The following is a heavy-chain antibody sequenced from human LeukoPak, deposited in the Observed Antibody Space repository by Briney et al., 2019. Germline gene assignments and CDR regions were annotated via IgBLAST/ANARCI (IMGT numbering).Heavy chain of an antibody. V-gene: IGHV1-2*02. CDR1: GYTFTGYY. Sequence: ASVKVSCKASGYTFTGYYMHWVRQAPGQGLEWMGWINPNSGGTNYAQKFQGRVTMTRDTSISTAYMELSRLRSDDTAVYYCARDPTAIDYGDYVGGFDYWGQGTLVTVSS. CDR3: ARDPTAIDYGDYVGGFDY. CDR2: INPNSGGT. J-gene: IGHJ4*02. D-gene: IGHD4-17*01.